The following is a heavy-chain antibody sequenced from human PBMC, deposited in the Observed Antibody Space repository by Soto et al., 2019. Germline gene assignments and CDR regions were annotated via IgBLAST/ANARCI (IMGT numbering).Heavy chain of an antibody. D-gene: IGHD6-13*01. CDR3: ASLLSWYSSSPRSGMDV. CDR1: GITVTSNY. Sequence: GRSLSPSCAASGITVTSNYTSCVRQAPGEGLGWGSVIYSGGGTYYAASVTGRFTISRDTSQNTLYPQMNSLRAEDTAVYFCASLLSWYSSSPRSGMDVWGQGTTVTVSS. CDR2: IYSGGGT. J-gene: IGHJ6*02. V-gene: IGHV3-53*01.